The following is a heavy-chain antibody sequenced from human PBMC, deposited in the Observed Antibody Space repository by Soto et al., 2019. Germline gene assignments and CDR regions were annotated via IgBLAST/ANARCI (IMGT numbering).Heavy chain of an antibody. CDR1: GFIFSNYD. Sequence: GGSLRLSCGASGFIFSNYDMHWVRQAPGKGLEWVANIADDGRIKNHADSVKGRFTISRDNSKNTLYLQMNGLRDEDTAVYYCAKEEGHPYHGLDVWGQGTTVTVSS. CDR3: AKEEGHPYHGLDV. J-gene: IGHJ6*02. CDR2: IADDGRIK. V-gene: IGHV3-30*18.